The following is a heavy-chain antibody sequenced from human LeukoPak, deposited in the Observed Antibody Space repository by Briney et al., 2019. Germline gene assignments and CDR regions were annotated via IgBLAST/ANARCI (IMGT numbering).Heavy chain of an antibody. V-gene: IGHV1-2*02. J-gene: IGHJ6*02. D-gene: IGHD4-17*01. CDR3: ARDRTTVTTGYYGMDV. CDR2: INPNSGGT. Sequence: ASVKVSCKASGYTFTGYYMHWVRQAPGQGLERMGWINPNSGGTNYAQKFQGRVTLTRDTSIITAYMELTRLRSDDTAMYYCARDRTTVTTGYYGMDVWGQGTTLTVSS. CDR1: GYTFTGYY.